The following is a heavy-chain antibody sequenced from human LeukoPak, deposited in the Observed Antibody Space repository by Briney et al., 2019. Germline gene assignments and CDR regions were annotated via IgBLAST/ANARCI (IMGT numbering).Heavy chain of an antibody. D-gene: IGHD6-13*01. Sequence: PSETLSLTCTVSGGSNSSYYWSWIRQPAGKGLEWIGRIYSTGSTNYNPSLKSRVTMSVDTSKNQFSLRLRSVTAADTAVYYCARQIASAGTAGFDFWGQGALVTVSS. J-gene: IGHJ4*02. V-gene: IGHV4-4*07. CDR1: GGSNSSYY. CDR3: ARQIASAGTAGFDF. CDR2: IYSTGST.